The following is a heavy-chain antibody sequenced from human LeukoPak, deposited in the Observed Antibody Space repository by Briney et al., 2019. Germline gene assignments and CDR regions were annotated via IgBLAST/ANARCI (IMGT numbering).Heavy chain of an antibody. D-gene: IGHD3-3*01. J-gene: IGHJ3*02. V-gene: IGHV3-23*01. Sequence: GGSLRLSCAASGFTFSSYAMSWVRQAPGKGLEWVSVISGSGGSTYYADSVKGRLTISRDNSKNTLYLQMNSLRAEDTAVYYCAKTYYDFWSPDAFDIWGQGTMVTVSS. CDR2: ISGSGGST. CDR3: AKTYYDFWSPDAFDI. CDR1: GFTFSSYA.